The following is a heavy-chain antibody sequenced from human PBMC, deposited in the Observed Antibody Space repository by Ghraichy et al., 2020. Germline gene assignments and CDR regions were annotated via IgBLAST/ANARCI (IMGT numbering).Heavy chain of an antibody. J-gene: IGHJ5*02. V-gene: IGHV3-33*01. CDR3: ARDRGPYCMSTNCNFGLWFDP. D-gene: IGHD2-2*01. CDR1: DFTFSSYG. Sequence: GASLRLSCAASDFTFSSYGMHWVRQAPGKGLEWLALIWYDGSNKYYVDSVKGRFTISRDNSKNTLYLQMNSLRVEDTAVYYCARDRGPYCMSTNCNFGLWFDPWGQGTLVTVSS. CDR2: IWYDGSNK.